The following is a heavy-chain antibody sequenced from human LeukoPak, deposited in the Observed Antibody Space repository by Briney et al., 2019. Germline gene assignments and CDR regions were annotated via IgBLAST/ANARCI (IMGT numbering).Heavy chain of an antibody. Sequence: ASVKVSCKASGYTFTDYYMHWVRQAPGQGLEWMGWINPSSGATNYAHKFQGRVTMTRDTSITTASMELSRLRPDDTPVYYCARIDFWSGYCLDYWGQGTLVTVSS. V-gene: IGHV1-2*07. CDR1: GYTFTDYY. D-gene: IGHD3-3*01. CDR3: ARIDFWSGYCLDY. J-gene: IGHJ4*02. CDR2: INPSSGAT.